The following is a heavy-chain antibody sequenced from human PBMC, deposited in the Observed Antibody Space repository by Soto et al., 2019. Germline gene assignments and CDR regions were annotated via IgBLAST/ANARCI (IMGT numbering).Heavy chain of an antibody. CDR2: IYHSGST. V-gene: IGHV4-61*08. CDR3: AKAARLGEFQN. Sequence: QVQLQESGPVLVKPSETLSLTCTVSGGSVNSGGYYLHWIRQSPGAGLEWIGYIYHSGSTPYSLSLGSRVTISLDTPKNQISLTLRSVSAGDTAMYDCAKAARLGEFQNSGPGTLVTASS. CDR1: GGSVNSGGYY. J-gene: IGHJ4*02. D-gene: IGHD3-16*01.